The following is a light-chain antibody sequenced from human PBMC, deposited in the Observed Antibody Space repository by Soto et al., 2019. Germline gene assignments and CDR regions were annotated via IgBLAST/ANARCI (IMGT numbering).Light chain of an antibody. CDR3: QQYNNWPLT. J-gene: IGKJ4*01. Sequence: EIVMTQSPATLYVSPGERATLSCRASQSVSNNLAWYQQKPGQTPSLLIYGASTRATAIPARFGGSGSGTEFTLTISSLQSEDFAVYYCQQYNNWPLTFGGGTKVEIK. CDR2: GAS. V-gene: IGKV3-15*01. CDR1: QSVSNN.